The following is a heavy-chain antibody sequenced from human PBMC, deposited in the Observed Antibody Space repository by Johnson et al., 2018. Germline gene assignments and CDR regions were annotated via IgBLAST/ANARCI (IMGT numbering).Heavy chain of an antibody. D-gene: IGHD3-22*01. CDR1: GFTFDDYA. J-gene: IGHJ3*02. V-gene: IGHV3-9*01. Sequence: VQLVQSGGGLVQPGRSLRLSCAASGFTFDDYAMHWVRQAPGKGLEWVSGSGWNSGSIGYADSVKGRLPLSRDNAQNSLYLQMNSLRAEDTAVYYRARVGRIDSSGYYLGAFDIWGQGTMVTVSS. CDR3: ARVGRIDSSGYYLGAFDI. CDR2: SGWNSGSI.